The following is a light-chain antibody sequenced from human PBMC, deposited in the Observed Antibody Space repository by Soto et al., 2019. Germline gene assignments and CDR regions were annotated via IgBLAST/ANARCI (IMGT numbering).Light chain of an antibody. J-gene: IGLJ3*02. Sequence: QSALTQPASVSGSPGQSITISCTGTSSDVGGYNYVSWYQQHPGKAPKLMIHDVTNRPSGVSNRFSGSKSGNTASLTISGLQAEDEADYYCSSYTSSSTWVFGGGTK. CDR3: SSYTSSSTWV. CDR2: DVT. CDR1: SSDVGGYNY. V-gene: IGLV2-14*01.